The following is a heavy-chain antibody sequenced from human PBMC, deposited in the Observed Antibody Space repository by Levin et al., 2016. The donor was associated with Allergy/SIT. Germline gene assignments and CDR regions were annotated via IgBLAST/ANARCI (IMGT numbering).Heavy chain of an antibody. Sequence: WIRQPPGKGLEWVSAISGSGGSTYYADSVKGRLTISRDNSKNTLYLQMNSLRAEDTAVYYCAKDRKGLIAAAGKEGFDYWGQGTLVTVSS. CDR3: AKDRKGLIAAAGKEGFDY. V-gene: IGHV3-23*01. J-gene: IGHJ4*02. CDR2: ISGSGGST. D-gene: IGHD6-13*01.